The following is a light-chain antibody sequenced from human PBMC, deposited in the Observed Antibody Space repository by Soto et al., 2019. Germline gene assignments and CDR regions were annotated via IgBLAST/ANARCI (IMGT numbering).Light chain of an antibody. Sequence: IVLTQSPGTLSSSPGERATLSCRASQSVSTNNLAWYQQRPGQAPRLLIYGASSRATGIPDRFSGSGSGTDFTLTISRLEPEDFAVYYGQQYGSSPITFGQGTRLEIK. CDR3: QQYGSSPIT. CDR2: GAS. J-gene: IGKJ5*01. CDR1: QSVSTNN. V-gene: IGKV3-20*01.